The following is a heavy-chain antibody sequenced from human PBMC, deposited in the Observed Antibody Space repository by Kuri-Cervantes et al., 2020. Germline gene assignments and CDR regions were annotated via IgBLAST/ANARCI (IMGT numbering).Heavy chain of an antibody. Sequence: GESLKISCAASGFTFSSYAMHWVRQAPGKGLEWVAVISYDGSNKFYADSVKGRFTISRDNSKNTLYLQMNSLRAEDTAVYYCAKGQWLVGLDHWGQGTLVTVSS. CDR3: AKGQWLVGLDH. J-gene: IGHJ4*02. D-gene: IGHD6-19*01. CDR1: GFTFSSYA. V-gene: IGHV3-30*18. CDR2: ISYDGSNK.